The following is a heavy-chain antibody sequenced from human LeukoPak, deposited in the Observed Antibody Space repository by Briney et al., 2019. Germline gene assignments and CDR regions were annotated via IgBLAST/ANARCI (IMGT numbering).Heavy chain of an antibody. CDR3: ARDQAGTTVKWFDP. CDR1: GGSTSTGDYY. J-gene: IGHJ5*02. V-gene: IGHV4-39*07. Sequence: SETLSLTCIVSGGSTSTGDYYCSWIRQPAGKGLEWIGSIYYSGSTYYNPSLKSRVTISVDTSKNQFSLKLSSVTAADTAVYYCARDQAGTTVKWFDPWGQGTLVTVSS. D-gene: IGHD1-1*01. CDR2: IYYSGST.